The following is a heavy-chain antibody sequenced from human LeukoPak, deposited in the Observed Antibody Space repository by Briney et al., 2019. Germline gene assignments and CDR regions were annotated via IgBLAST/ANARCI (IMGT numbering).Heavy chain of an antibody. J-gene: IGHJ4*02. Sequence: PSETLSLTCAVSGGSFSGYYWSWIRQPPGKGLEWIGEINHSGTTNYNPSLKSRVTISVDTSKNQFSLKLSSVTAADTAVYYCARAGVGYYYDSSGYYFDYWGQGTLVTVSS. D-gene: IGHD3-22*01. CDR1: GGSFSGYY. CDR2: INHSGTT. CDR3: ARAGVGYYYDSSGYYFDY. V-gene: IGHV4-34*01.